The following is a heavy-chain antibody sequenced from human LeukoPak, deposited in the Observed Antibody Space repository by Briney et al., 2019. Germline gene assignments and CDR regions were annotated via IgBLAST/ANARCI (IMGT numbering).Heavy chain of an antibody. Sequence: GRSLRLSCAASGFTFSSYAMSWVRHAPGKGLEWVSAISGSGGSTYYADSVKGRFPISRDNSKDTLYLQMNSLRAEDTAVYYCAKEPLYSSSFKDYWGQGTLVTVSS. D-gene: IGHD6-6*01. CDR3: AKEPLYSSSFKDY. CDR1: GFTFSSYA. V-gene: IGHV3-23*01. J-gene: IGHJ4*02. CDR2: ISGSGGST.